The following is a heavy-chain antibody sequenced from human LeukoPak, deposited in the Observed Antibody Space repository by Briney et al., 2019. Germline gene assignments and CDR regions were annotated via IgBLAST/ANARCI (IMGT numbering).Heavy chain of an antibody. CDR3: ARDDRSVFDY. Sequence: PGGSLRLSCAPCGFTFSSYGMHWVRQAPGKGREWVAVIWYDGSNKYYADSVKGRFTISRDNSKNTLYLQMNSLRAEDTAVYYCARDDRSVFDYWGQGTLVTVSS. CDR2: IWYDGSNK. V-gene: IGHV3-33*01. D-gene: IGHD3-22*01. J-gene: IGHJ4*02. CDR1: GFTFSSYG.